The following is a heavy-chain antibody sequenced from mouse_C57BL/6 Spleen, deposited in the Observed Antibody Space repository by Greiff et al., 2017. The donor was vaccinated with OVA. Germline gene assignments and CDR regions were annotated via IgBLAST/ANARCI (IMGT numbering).Heavy chain of an antibody. CDR3: ARGGSTVVATGPLAY. Sequence: EVKLVESGGGLVKPGGSLKLSCAASGFTFSSYAMSWVRQTPEKRLEWVATISDGGSYTYYPDHVKGRFTISRDNATNHLYLQLIHLKSEDTAMYYCARGGSTVVATGPLAYWGQGTLVTVSA. CDR1: GFTFSSYA. V-gene: IGHV5-4*03. J-gene: IGHJ3*01. D-gene: IGHD1-1*01. CDR2: ISDGGSYT.